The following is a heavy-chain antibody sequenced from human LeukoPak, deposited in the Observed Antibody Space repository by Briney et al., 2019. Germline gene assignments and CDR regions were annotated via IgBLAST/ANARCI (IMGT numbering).Heavy chain of an antibody. Sequence: PGRSLRLSCAASGFTFSSYAMHWVRQAPGKGLEWVAVISYDGSNKYYADSVKGRFTISRDNSKNTLYLQINSLRAEDTAVYSCARAHFQGMDYYVDVWGKGTTVTVSS. D-gene: IGHD6-13*01. CDR2: ISYDGSNK. CDR3: ARAHFQGMDYYVDV. V-gene: IGHV3-30-3*01. CDR1: GFTFSSYA. J-gene: IGHJ6*03.